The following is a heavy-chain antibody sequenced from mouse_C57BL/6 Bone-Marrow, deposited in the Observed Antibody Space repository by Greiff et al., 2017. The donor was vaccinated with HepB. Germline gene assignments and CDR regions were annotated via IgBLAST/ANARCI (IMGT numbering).Heavy chain of an antibody. D-gene: IGHD2-2*01. CDR2: IDPSDSET. CDR3: ASLVTTDSDY. V-gene: IGHV1-52*01. CDR1: GYTFTSYW. Sequence: QVQLQQPGAELVRPGSSVKLSCKASGYTFTSYWMHWVKQRPIQGLEWIGNIDPSDSETHYNQKFKDKATLTVDKSSSTAYMQLSSLTSEDSAVYYCASLVTTDSDYWGQGTTLTVSS. J-gene: IGHJ2*01.